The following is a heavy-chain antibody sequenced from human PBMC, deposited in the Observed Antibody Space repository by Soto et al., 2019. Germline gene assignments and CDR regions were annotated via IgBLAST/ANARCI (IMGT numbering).Heavy chain of an antibody. V-gene: IGHV3-21*01. CDR2: IISTGQYP. D-gene: IGHD5-12*01. J-gene: IGHJ4*02. CDR1: GIRFSSWT. Sequence: EVQLVESGGGLVRPGGALRLACGASGIRFSSWTFNWGRQAPGNGLEWVSSIISTGQYPYYADSVKGRFTISRDKNSVYLQMNSLRAEDTAVYYCARENSGHIASAEIDYWGQGTLVIVSS. CDR3: ARENSGHIASAEIDY.